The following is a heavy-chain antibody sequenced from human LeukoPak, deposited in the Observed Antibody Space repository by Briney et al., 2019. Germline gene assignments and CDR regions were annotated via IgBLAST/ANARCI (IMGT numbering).Heavy chain of an antibody. CDR1: GYTFTNYY. CDR2: INPNSGGT. Sequence: ASVKVSCKASGYTFTNYYMHWVRQAPGQGLEWMGWINPNSGGTNYAQKFQGRVTMTRDTSISTAYMELSRLRSDDTAVYYCARDPSYCTNGVCYFAYDYWGQGTLVTVSS. CDR3: ARDPSYCTNGVCYFAYDY. J-gene: IGHJ4*02. D-gene: IGHD2-8*01. V-gene: IGHV1-2*02.